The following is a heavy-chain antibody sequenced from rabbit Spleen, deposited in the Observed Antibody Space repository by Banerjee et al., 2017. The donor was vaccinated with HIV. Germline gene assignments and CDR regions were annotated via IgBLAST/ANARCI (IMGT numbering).Heavy chain of an antibody. CDR1: GFSFSDRDV. CDR2: IYTGSSGST. Sequence: LEESGGGLVQPEGSLTLTCKASGFSFSDRDVMCWVRQAPGKGLEWIACIYTGSSGSTYYANWAKGRFTISKTSSTTMTLQMTSLTAADTATYFCARAGGAGVANYFNLWGPGTLVTVS. CDR3: ARAGGAGVANYFNL. J-gene: IGHJ4*01. V-gene: IGHV1S45*01. D-gene: IGHD4-2*01.